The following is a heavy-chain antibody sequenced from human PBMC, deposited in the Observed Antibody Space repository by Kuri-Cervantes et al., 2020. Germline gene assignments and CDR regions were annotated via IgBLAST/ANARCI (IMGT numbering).Heavy chain of an antibody. J-gene: IGHJ6*03. Sequence: GESLKISCSASGFTFSSNGMHWVRQAPGKGLEWVAVIWYDGSNSYYADSVKGRFTISRDNSKNTLYLQMDSLRSEDMAVYYCARGLYDSSGYYYYYYYYMDVRGKGTTVTVSS. CDR3: ARGLYDSSGYYYYYYYYMDV. D-gene: IGHD3-22*01. CDR2: IWYDGSNS. V-gene: IGHV3-33*08. CDR1: GFTFSSNG.